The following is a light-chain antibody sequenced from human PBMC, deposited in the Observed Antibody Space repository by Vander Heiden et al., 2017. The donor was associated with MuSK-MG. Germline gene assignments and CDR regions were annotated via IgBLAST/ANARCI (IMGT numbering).Light chain of an antibody. Sequence: DIQMTQSPSSLSASVGDRVTITCRASQSISSYLNWYQQKPGKAPKLLIYAASSLQSRVPSRFSGSGSGTDFTLTISSLQPEDFATYYCQQCYSTPWTFGQGTKVEIK. V-gene: IGKV1-39*01. J-gene: IGKJ1*01. CDR2: AAS. CDR1: QSISSY. CDR3: QQCYSTPWT.